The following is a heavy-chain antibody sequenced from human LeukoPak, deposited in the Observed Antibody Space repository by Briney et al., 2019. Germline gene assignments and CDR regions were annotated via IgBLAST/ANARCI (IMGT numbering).Heavy chain of an antibody. CDR3: ARSGGGRGSYTVDY. CDR2: MYPNSGNT. V-gene: IGHV1-8*03. D-gene: IGHD1-26*01. CDR1: GYTFTSYD. Sequence: GASVKVSCKASGYTFTSYDINWVRQATGQGLEWMGWMYPNSGNTGYAQKFQGRVTITRNTSISTAYMELSSLRSEDTAVYYCARSGGGRGSYTVDYWGQGTLVTVSS. J-gene: IGHJ4*02.